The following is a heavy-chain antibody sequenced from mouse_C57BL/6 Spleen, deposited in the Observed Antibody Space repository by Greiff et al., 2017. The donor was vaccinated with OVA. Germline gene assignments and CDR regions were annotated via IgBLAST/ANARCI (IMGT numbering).Heavy chain of an antibody. CDR2: INPNNGGT. V-gene: IGHV1-22*01. D-gene: IGHD1-1*01. J-gene: IGHJ2*01. CDR3: ARSPTIVATGFDY. Sequence: VQLQQSGPELVKPGASVKMSCKASGYTFTDYNMHWVKQSHGKSLEWIGYINPNNGGTSYNQKFKGKATLTVNKSSSTAYMELRSLTSEDSAVYYCARSPTIVATGFDYWGQGTTLTVSS. CDR1: GYTFTDYN.